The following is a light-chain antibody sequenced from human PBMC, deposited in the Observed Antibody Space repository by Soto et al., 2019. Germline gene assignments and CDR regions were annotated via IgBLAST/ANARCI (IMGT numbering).Light chain of an antibody. CDR3: SSYTSTSLVV. CDR2: DVS. J-gene: IGLJ2*01. V-gene: IGLV2-14*03. Sequence: QSALTQPASVSGSPGQSITISCTGTSSDVGGYNYVSWYQQHPGKAPKLMIYDVSNRPSGVSNRFSGSKSGHTASLTISGLQADDEADYYCSSYTSTSLVVFGGGTKLTVL. CDR1: SSDVGGYNY.